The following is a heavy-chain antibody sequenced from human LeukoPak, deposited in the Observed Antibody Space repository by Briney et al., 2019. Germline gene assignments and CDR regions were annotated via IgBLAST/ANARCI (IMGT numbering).Heavy chain of an antibody. CDR1: GGSISSYY. CDR3: AREVDYYGSGSDNYYYYYMDV. J-gene: IGHJ6*03. CDR2: IYYSGST. Sequence: SETLSLTCTVSGGSISSYYWSWIRQPPGKGLEWIGYIYYSGSTNYNPSLKSRVTISVDTSKNQSSLKLSSVTAADTAVYYCAREVDYYGSGSDNYYYYYMDVWGKGTTVTVSS. D-gene: IGHD3-10*01. V-gene: IGHV4-59*01.